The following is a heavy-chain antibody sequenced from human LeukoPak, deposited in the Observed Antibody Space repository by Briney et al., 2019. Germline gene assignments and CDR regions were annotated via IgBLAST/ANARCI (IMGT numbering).Heavy chain of an antibody. J-gene: IGHJ4*02. CDR3: ARLGDYSKVFDY. Sequence: GESLKISCKASGYSFTNYWISWVRQMPGKGLEWMGRIDPTDSHSNYSPSFQGQVTISADKSISTAYLQWSSLKASDTAMYYCARLGDYSKVFDYWGQGTLVTVSS. V-gene: IGHV5-10-1*04. D-gene: IGHD4-11*01. CDR2: IDPTDSHS. CDR1: GYSFTNYW.